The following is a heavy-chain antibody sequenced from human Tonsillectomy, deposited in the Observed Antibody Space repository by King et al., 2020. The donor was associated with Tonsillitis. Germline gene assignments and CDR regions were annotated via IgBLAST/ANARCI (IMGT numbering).Heavy chain of an antibody. CDR1: GFTFSRYA. Sequence: QLVQSGGGVVQPGRSLRLSCAASGFTFSRYAMHWVRQAPGKGLEWVAVIAFDGSNEYYADSVKGRFTISRDIYKNTLYLQMNSLRAEDTAIYYCARGRDGDYVTWAYDGMDVWGQGTTVTVSS. J-gene: IGHJ6*02. CDR3: ARGRDGDYVTWAYDGMDV. V-gene: IGHV3-30*04. D-gene: IGHD4-17*01. CDR2: IAFDGSNE.